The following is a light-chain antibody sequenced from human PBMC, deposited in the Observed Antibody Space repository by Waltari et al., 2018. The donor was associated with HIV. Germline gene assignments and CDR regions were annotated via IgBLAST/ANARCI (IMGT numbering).Light chain of an antibody. J-gene: IGKJ2*01. CDR3: QQYYSTPYT. Sequence: DIVMTQSPDSLAVSLGDRATYTCKSSQSVLYSSNNKNYLAWYQQKPGQPPKLLIYWTSTRASGVPDRFSGSGSATEFTLTISSLQAEDVAVYYCQQYYSTPYTFGQGTKLQIK. CDR1: QSVLYSSNNKNY. V-gene: IGKV4-1*01. CDR2: WTS.